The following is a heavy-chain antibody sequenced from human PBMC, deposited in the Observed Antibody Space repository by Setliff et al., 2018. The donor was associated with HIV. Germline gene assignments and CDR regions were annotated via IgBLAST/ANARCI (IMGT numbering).Heavy chain of an antibody. D-gene: IGHD1-7*01. V-gene: IGHV3-9*01. CDR2: ITWKSGVL. CDR1: GFNFNYYA. Sequence: GGSLRLSCEGSGFNFNYYAMHWVRQAPGRGLEWVSGITWKSGVLGYADSVKGRFTISRDNVRSSLYLQMNSLRVEDTAIFYCARSTYGNYYHFDSWGQGILVTVSS. J-gene: IGHJ4*02. CDR3: ARSTYGNYYHFDS.